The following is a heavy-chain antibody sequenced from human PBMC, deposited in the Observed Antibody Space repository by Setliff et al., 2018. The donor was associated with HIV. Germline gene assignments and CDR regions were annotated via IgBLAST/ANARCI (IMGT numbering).Heavy chain of an antibody. J-gene: IGHJ3*02. Sequence: GGSLRLSCAASGFTFSSYAMHWVRQAPGKGLEYVSAISSNGGSTYYADSVKGRFTISRDNSKNTLYLQMGSLRAEDMAVYYCARDLYYYDSSGPPDAFDIWGQGTMVTVSS. CDR2: ISSNGGST. D-gene: IGHD3-22*01. V-gene: IGHV3-64*02. CDR3: ARDLYYYDSSGPPDAFDI. CDR1: GFTFSSYA.